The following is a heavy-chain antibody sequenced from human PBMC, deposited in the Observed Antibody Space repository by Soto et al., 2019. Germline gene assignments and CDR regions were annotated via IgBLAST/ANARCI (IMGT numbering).Heavy chain of an antibody. CDR3: AKDRYSSSWPNWFDP. J-gene: IGHJ5*02. CDR2: ISGSGGST. D-gene: IGHD6-13*01. V-gene: IGHV3-23*01. Sequence: GGSLRLSCAASGFTFSSYAMSWVRQAPGKGLEWVSAISGSGGSTYYADSVKGRFTISRDNSKNTLYLQMNSLRAEDTAVYYCAKDRYSSSWPNWFDPWGQGTLVTVSS. CDR1: GFTFSSYA.